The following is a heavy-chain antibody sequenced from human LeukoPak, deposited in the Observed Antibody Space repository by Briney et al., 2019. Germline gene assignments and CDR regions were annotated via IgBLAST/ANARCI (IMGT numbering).Heavy chain of an antibody. CDR1: GGSIRSY. V-gene: IGHV4-4*07. CDR3: TRDSGTTGEVKFDP. Sequence: SETLSLTCTVSGGSIRSYWSWIRQPAGKGLEWIGRIYGSGSTDYNPSLKSRVTMSIDTSKNQFSLNLISVTAADTAVYYCTRDSGTTGEVKFDPWGQGTLVTVSS. D-gene: IGHD3-10*01. J-gene: IGHJ5*02. CDR2: IYGSGST.